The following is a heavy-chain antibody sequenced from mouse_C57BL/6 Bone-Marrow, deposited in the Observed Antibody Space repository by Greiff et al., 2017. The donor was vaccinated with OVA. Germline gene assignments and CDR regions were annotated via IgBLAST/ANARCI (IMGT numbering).Heavy chain of an antibody. Sequence: LVESGAELARPGASVKLSCKASGYTFTSYGISWVKQRTGQGLEWIGEIYPRSGNTYYNEKFKGKATLTADKSSSTAYMELRSLTSEDSAVYFCARSTTVVPYWYFDVWGTGTTVTVSS. CDR2: IYPRSGNT. CDR3: ARSTTVVPYWYFDV. CDR1: GYTFTSYG. V-gene: IGHV1-81*01. J-gene: IGHJ1*03. D-gene: IGHD1-1*01.